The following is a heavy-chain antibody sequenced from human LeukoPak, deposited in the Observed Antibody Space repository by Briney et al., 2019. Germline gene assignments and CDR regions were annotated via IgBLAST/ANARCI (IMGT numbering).Heavy chain of an antibody. J-gene: IGHJ4*02. V-gene: IGHV3-43*01. Sequence: GGSLRLSCAASGFTFDDYTMHWVRQAPGKGLEWVSLISWDGGSTYYADSVKGRFTISIDNSKNSLYLQMNSLRTEDTALYYCAKDRGTREGDFWSGYYDYWGQGTLVTVSS. D-gene: IGHD3-3*01. CDR2: ISWDGGST. CDR3: AKDRGTREGDFWSGYYDY. CDR1: GFTFDDYT.